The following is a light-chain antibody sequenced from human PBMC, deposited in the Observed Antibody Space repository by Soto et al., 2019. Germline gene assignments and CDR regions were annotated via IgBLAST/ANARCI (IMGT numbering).Light chain of an antibody. Sequence: QSVLTQPASVSGAPGQSITISCTGTSSDIGGYDYVSWYQQRPGKAPKLTIYEVRYRPSGVSNRFSGSKSGNTASLTISGLXAEDEAAYYCCSYTRTSNHYFFGSGTKVTVL. J-gene: IGLJ1*01. CDR3: CSYTRTSNHYF. CDR2: EVR. CDR1: SSDIGGYDY. V-gene: IGLV2-14*01.